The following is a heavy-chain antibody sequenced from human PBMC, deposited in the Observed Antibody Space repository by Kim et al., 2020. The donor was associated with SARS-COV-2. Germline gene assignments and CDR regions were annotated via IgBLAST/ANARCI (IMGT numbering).Heavy chain of an antibody. CDR2: IKQDGSEK. CDR1: GFTFSSYW. J-gene: IGHJ4*02. CDR3: AREDGYCSSSSCYDHYFAY. D-gene: IGHD2-2*01. Sequence: GGSLRLSCAASGFTFSSYWMSWVRQAPGKGLEWVADIKQDGSEKYYVDSVKGRFTISRDNAKNSLYLQMNSLRAEDTAVYYCAREDGYCSSSSCYDHYFAYWSQGTLVSLSA. V-gene: IGHV3-7*01.